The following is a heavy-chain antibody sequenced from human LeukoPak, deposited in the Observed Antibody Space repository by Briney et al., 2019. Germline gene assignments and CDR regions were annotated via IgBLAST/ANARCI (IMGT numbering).Heavy chain of an antibody. V-gene: IGHV1-8*01. D-gene: IGHD3-16*02. J-gene: IGHJ5*02. CDR3: VREKVVMGFDP. Sequence: GASVKVSFKSSVYTFTSYDINWVRQATGQGLEWMGWMNSNNGNTGYAQKFHVRVTMTRNTSRSTTYMELSSMESADKGVYCCVREKVVMGFDPWGQGTLVTVSS. CDR1: VYTFTSYD. CDR2: MNSNNGNT.